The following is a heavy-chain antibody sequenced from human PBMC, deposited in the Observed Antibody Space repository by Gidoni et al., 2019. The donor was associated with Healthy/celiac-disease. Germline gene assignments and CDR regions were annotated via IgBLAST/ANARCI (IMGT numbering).Heavy chain of an antibody. CDR1: GFTFSNYA. Sequence: EVQLFEYGGGLVQPGGSLRLSCAASGFTFSNYAMSWVRQAPGRGLEWVSAISDSGGSTYSADSVKGRFPISRDNSKNTLFLQLNSLRAEDTAVYYCAKPPLPATINWFHPWGQGTLVTVSS. CDR3: AKPPLPATINWFHP. J-gene: IGHJ5*02. D-gene: IGHD2-2*01. V-gene: IGHV3-23*01. CDR2: ISDSGGST.